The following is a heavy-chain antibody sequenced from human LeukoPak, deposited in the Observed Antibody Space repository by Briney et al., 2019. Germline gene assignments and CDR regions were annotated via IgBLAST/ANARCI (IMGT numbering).Heavy chain of an antibody. D-gene: IGHD5-18*01. CDR3: ARIGYSYGYSHYYGFDP. CDR1: GYTFTNYG. J-gene: IGHJ5*02. V-gene: IGHV1-18*01. Sequence: ASVKVSCKASGYTFTNYGISWMRQAPGQGLEWMGWISAYNGNTNYAQKLQGRVAMTTDTSTSTAYMELRSLRSDDTAVYYCARIGYSYGYSHYYGFDPWGQGTLVTVSS. CDR2: ISAYNGNT.